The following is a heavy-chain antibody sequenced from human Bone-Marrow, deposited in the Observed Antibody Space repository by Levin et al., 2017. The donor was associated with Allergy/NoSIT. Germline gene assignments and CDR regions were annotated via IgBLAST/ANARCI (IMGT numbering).Heavy chain of an antibody. CDR3: ARDVSGWYYFDY. CDR2: IWYDGSNK. J-gene: IGHJ4*02. V-gene: IGHV3-33*01. D-gene: IGHD6-19*01. CDR1: GFTFSSYG. Sequence: PGGSLRLSCAASGFTFSSYGMHWVRQAPGKGLEWVAVIWYDGSNKYYADSVKGRFTISRDNSKNTLYLQMNSLRAEDTAVYYCARDVSGWYYFDYWGQGTLVTVSS.